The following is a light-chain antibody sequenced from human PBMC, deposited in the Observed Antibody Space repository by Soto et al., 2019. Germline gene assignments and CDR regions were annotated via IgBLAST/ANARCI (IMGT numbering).Light chain of an antibody. CDR1: QVIATH. CDR2: AAS. J-gene: IGKJ4*01. Sequence: QLTQSPSSLSASVGDRVTITCRASQVIATHVAWYQQKPGQAPNLLIYAASTLQRGVPSRFSGGGSGTDFTLTISSLQPEDFATYYCQQLSSYPRTFGGGTKVEI. CDR3: QQLSSYPRT. V-gene: IGKV1-9*01.